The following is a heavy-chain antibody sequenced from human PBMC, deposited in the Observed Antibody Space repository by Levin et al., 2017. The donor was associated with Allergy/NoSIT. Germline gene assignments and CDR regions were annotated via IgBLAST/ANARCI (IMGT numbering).Heavy chain of an antibody. CDR1: GGSFSNYY. CDR2: INHSGST. D-gene: IGHD6-13*01. V-gene: IGHV4-34*01. Sequence: SETLSLTCAVFGGSFSNYYWTWIRQPPGKGLEWIGEINHSGSTNYNPSLKSRLTMSVDTSKNQFFLILPSVTAADTAVYYCARGGSNIWYGDAFDIWGHGTMVTVSS. J-gene: IGHJ3*02. CDR3: ARGGSNIWYGDAFDI.